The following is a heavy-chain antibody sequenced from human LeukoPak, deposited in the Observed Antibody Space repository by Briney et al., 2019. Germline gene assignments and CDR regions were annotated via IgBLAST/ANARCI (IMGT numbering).Heavy chain of an antibody. D-gene: IGHD3-16*01. J-gene: IGHJ4*02. CDR1: GFTFSDHS. CDR2: STNKATSYAT. CDR3: TRDSSWGFGGY. Sequence: GGSLRLSCAASGFTFSDHSMDWVRQAPGKGLEWVGRSTNKATSYATQYAASVKGRFTIARDDSKNSLYLHMNSLETEDTAVYYCTRDSSWGFGGYWGRGTLVTVSS. V-gene: IGHV3-72*01.